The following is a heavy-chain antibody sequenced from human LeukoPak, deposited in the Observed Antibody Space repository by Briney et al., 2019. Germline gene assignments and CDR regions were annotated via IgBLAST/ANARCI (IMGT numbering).Heavy chain of an antibody. Sequence: GGSLRLSCAASGFTFSSYGMHWVRQAPGKGLEWVAVIWYDGSNKYYADSVKGRFTISRDNSKNTLYLQMNSLRSEDTAVYFCAKGDSSGYYYESAWVDYWGQASLVTVSS. CDR2: IWYDGSNK. CDR3: AKGDSSGYYYESAWVDY. J-gene: IGHJ4*02. CDR1: GFTFSSYG. D-gene: IGHD3-22*01. V-gene: IGHV3-33*06.